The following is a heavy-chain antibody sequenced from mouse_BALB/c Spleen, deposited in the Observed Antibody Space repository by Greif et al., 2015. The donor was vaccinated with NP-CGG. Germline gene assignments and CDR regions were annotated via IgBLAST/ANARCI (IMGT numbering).Heavy chain of an antibody. CDR1: GYTFTSYY. Sequence: QVQLQQSGAELVKPGASVKLSCKASGYTFTSYYMYWVKQRPGQGLEWIGEINPSNGGTNFNEKFKSKATLTVDKSCSTAYMQLSSLTSEDSAVYYCTSSDYYGPHFDYWGQGTTLTVSS. V-gene: IGHV1S81*02. CDR2: INPSNGGT. CDR3: TSSDYYGPHFDY. J-gene: IGHJ2*01. D-gene: IGHD1-1*01.